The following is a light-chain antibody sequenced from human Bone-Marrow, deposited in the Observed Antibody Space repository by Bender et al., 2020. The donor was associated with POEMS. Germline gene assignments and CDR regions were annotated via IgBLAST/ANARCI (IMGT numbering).Light chain of an antibody. Sequence: QSVLTQPPSASGTPGQRVTISCSGGSSNIGAHAVNWYQHLPGTAPKLLIHSSHRRPSEVPDRFSSSRSGTSASLAIRGLQSEDEADYCCAVWDDSLNGWVFGGGTKLTVL. CDR3: AVWDDSLNGWV. V-gene: IGLV1-44*01. J-gene: IGLJ3*02. CDR2: SSH. CDR1: SSNIGAHA.